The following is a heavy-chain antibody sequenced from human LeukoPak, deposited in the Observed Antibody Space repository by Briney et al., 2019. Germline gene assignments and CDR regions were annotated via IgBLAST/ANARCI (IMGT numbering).Heavy chain of an antibody. CDR3: ARVPSDMRGDY. J-gene: IGHJ4*02. CDR2: ISSSSSYI. CDR1: GFAFSSYS. D-gene: IGHD2-15*01. V-gene: IGHV3-21*01. Sequence: GGSLRPSCAASGFAFSSYSMNWVRQAPGKGLEWVSSISSSSSYIYYADSVKGRFTISRGNAKNSLYLQMNSLRAEDTAVYYCARVPSDMRGDYWGQGTLVTVSS.